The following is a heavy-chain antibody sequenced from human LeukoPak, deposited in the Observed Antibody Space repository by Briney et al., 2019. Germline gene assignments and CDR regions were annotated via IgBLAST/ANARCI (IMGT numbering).Heavy chain of an antibody. CDR1: GFTFSSYA. J-gene: IGHJ4*02. CDR2: ISGSGGST. Sequence: GGSLRLSCAASGFTFSSYAMSWVRQAPGKGLEWVSAISGSGGSTYYADSVKGRFTVSRDNSKNMLYLQMNNLRAEDTAVYYCARIHGTHMRVYGDYGTFDYWGQGTLVTVSS. D-gene: IGHD4-17*01. V-gene: IGHV3-23*01. CDR3: ARIHGTHMRVYGDYGTFDY.